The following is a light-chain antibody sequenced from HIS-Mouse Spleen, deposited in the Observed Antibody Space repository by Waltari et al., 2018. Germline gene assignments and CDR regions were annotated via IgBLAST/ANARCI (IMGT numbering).Light chain of an antibody. J-gene: IGLJ2*01. Sequence: QSALTQPASVSGSPGQSITIPCTGTRSAVGRYNLVSWYQQHPGKAPKLMIYQGSKRPSGVSNRFSGSKSGNTASLTISGLQAEDEADYYCCSYAGSSTLVFGGGTKLTVL. CDR2: QGS. CDR3: CSYAGSSTLV. V-gene: IGLV2-23*01. CDR1: RSAVGRYNL.